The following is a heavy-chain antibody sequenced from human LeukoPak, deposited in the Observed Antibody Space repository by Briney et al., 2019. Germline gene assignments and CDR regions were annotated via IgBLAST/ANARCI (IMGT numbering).Heavy chain of an antibody. J-gene: IGHJ3*02. Sequence: SQTLSLTCTVSGGSISSGGYYWSWIRQHPGKGLEWIAYMYSSGSTYYNPSLKSRVTISLDTSKTQFSLRLSSVTAADTAVYYRARTKPLAAAGGAFDIWGQGTMVTVSS. V-gene: IGHV4-31*03. D-gene: IGHD6-13*01. CDR1: GGSISSGGYY. CDR2: MYSSGST. CDR3: ARTKPLAAAGGAFDI.